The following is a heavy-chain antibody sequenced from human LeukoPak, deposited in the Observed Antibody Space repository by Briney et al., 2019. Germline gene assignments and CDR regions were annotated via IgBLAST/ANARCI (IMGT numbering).Heavy chain of an antibody. CDR3: AREIRSSSWYYYYYYMDV. CDR1: GFTFSSYW. CDR2: IKQDGREK. D-gene: IGHD6-13*01. Sequence: GGSLRLSCAASGFTFSSYWMSWVRQAPGKGREWVANIKQDGREKYYVDSVKGRFTISRDNAKNSLYLQMNSLRAEDTAVYYCAREIRSSSWYYYYYYMDVWGKGTTVTVSS. J-gene: IGHJ6*03. V-gene: IGHV3-7*01.